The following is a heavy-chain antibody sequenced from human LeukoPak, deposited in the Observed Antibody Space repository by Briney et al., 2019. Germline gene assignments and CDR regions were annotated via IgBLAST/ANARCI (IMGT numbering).Heavy chain of an antibody. CDR1: GYTLTELF. Sequence: ASVKVSCKVSGYTLTELFMHWVRQAPGKGLEWMGGFYPEDGETIYAQKFQGRVTMTEDTSTDTAYMELSSLRSEDTAVYYCARGMVRGVGKTDYYYYYGMDVWGQGTTVTVSS. D-gene: IGHD3-10*01. CDR2: FYPEDGET. J-gene: IGHJ6*02. CDR3: ARGMVRGVGKTDYYYYYGMDV. V-gene: IGHV1-24*01.